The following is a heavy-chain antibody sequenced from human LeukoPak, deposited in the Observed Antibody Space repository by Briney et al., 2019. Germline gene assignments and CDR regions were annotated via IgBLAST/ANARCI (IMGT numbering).Heavy chain of an antibody. Sequence: ASVKVSCKASGYPFTSYAMNWVRQAPGQGLEYIGWINTNTGNPTYAQGFTGRFVFSLDTSASTAYLQISSLMAEDTAVYYCARAEVSCTGATCFSYWGQGTLVTVSS. V-gene: IGHV7-4-1*02. CDR2: INTNTGNP. J-gene: IGHJ4*02. D-gene: IGHD2-15*01. CDR3: ARAEVSCTGATCFSY. CDR1: GYPFTSYA.